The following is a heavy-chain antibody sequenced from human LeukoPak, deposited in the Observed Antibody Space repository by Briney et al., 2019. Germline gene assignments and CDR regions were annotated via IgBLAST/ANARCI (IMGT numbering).Heavy chain of an antibody. CDR2: IYYSGST. V-gene: IGHV4-59*08. CDR1: GGSISSYY. D-gene: IGHD3-10*01. J-gene: IGHJ6*02. Sequence: SETLSLTCTVSGGSISSYYWSWIRQPPGKGLEWIGYIYYSGSTNYNPSLKSRVTISVDTSKNQFSLKLSSVTAADTAVYYCARQSITMVRGVRRYYYYGMDVWGQGATVTVSS. CDR3: ARQSITMVRGVRRYYYYGMDV.